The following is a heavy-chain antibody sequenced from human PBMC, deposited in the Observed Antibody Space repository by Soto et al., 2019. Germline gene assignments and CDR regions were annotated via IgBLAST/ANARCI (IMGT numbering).Heavy chain of an antibody. CDR3: ARHLDYYDSSGYYSAFDY. D-gene: IGHD3-22*01. J-gene: IGHJ4*02. CDR2: IYYSGST. CDR1: GGSISSSIYY. V-gene: IGHV4-39*01. Sequence: PSETLSLTCTVSGGSISSSIYYGVWIRQPPGKVLEWIGSIYYSGSTYYNPSLKSRVTISVDTSKNPFSLKLSSVTAADTAVYYCARHLDYYDSSGYYSAFDYWGQGTLVTVSS.